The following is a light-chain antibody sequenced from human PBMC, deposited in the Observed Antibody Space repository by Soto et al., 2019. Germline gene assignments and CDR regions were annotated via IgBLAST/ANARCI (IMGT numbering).Light chain of an antibody. V-gene: IGLV1-44*01. Sequence: LTQPPSASGTPGQRVTISCSGSSSNIGSNTVNWYQQLPGTAPKLLIYSNNQRPSGVPDRFSGSKSGTSASLAISGLQSEDEADYYCAAWDDSLNGFYVFGAGTKVTVL. J-gene: IGLJ1*01. CDR2: SNN. CDR1: SSNIGSNT. CDR3: AAWDDSLNGFYV.